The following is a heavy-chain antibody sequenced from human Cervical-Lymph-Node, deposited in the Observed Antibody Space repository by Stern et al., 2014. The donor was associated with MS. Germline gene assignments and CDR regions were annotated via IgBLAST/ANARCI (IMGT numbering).Heavy chain of an antibody. CDR1: GFTFSSYG. J-gene: IGHJ4*02. CDR2: IWYDGSNK. Sequence: QVQLVQSGGGVVQPGRSLRLSCAASGFTFSSYGMHWVRQAPGKGLEWVAVIWYDGSNKYYADSVKGRFTISRDNSKNTLYLQMNSLRAEDTAVYYCARDHHDSSGYPGYWGQGTLVTVSS. V-gene: IGHV3-33*01. CDR3: ARDHHDSSGYPGY. D-gene: IGHD3-22*01.